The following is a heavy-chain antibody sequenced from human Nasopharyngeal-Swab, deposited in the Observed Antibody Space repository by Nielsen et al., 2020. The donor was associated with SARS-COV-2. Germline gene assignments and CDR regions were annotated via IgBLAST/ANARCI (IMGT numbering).Heavy chain of an antibody. CDR2: IYSGGST. D-gene: IGHD3-9*01. J-gene: IGHJ3*02. V-gene: IGHV3-53*01. CDR3: ARAQRRYFDWSGAFDI. CDR1: GFTVSSNY. Sequence: GGSLRLSCAASGFTVSSNYMSWVRQAPGKGLEWVSVIYSGGSTYFPDSVKGRFTISRDNSKNTLYLQMNSLRAEDTAVYYCARAQRRYFDWSGAFDIWGQGTIVTVSS.